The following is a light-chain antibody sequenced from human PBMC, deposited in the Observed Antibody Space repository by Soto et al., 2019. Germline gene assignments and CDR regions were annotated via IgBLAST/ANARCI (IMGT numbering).Light chain of an antibody. CDR3: QQYGNTPPWT. J-gene: IGKJ1*01. CDR1: QSVNAAY. V-gene: IGKV3-20*01. Sequence: EIGLTQSPGTLSLSPGERATLSCRDSQSVNAAYLAWYQQKVGQAPRLLIYGASSRATGIPDRFSGSGSGTAFILTITRLEPEDFAVYFCQQYGNTPPWTFGQGTKVEIK. CDR2: GAS.